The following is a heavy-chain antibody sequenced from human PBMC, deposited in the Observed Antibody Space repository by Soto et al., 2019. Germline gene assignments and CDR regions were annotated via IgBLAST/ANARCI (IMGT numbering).Heavy chain of an antibody. J-gene: IGHJ6*04. Sequence: EVQLVESGGGLVQPGGSLRLSCAASGFTFSSYPMHWVRQAPGKGLEYVSVISSNGGSTYYANSVKGRFTISRDNSKNTLYLQMGSLRAEDMAVYYCARGVYDTYGMDVWGEGTTVTVSS. V-gene: IGHV3-64*01. CDR2: ISSNGGST. CDR3: ARGVYDTYGMDV. CDR1: GFTFSSYP. D-gene: IGHD3-16*01.